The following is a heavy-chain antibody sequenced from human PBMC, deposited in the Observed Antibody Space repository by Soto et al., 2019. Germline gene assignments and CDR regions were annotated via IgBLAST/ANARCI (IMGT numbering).Heavy chain of an antibody. Sequence: SETLSLTCTVSGVSISTSSYFWGWIRQPPGKGLEWIASIYYSGSTYYNPSLTRRVTFSADTSKNQFSLKVNSVTATDTAVDYCANTLRGDYYFFQHWGQGTLVTVSS. V-gene: IGHV4-39*01. J-gene: IGHJ1*01. CDR1: GVSISTSSYF. CDR2: IYYSGST. CDR3: ANTLRGDYYFFQH. D-gene: IGHD2-21*02.